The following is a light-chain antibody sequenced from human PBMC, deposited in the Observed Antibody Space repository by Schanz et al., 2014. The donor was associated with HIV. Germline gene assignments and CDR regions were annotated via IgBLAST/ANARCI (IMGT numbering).Light chain of an antibody. CDR1: QSVSSSY. CDR3: HHYGDSRGT. Sequence: EIVLTQSPGTLSLSPGERVTLSCRASQSVSSSYLAWYQQKPGQAPRLLIYGASSRATGIPGRFSGSGSGTDFTLTISRLEPEDFAVYYCHHYGDSRGTFGGGTEVDI. V-gene: IGKV3-20*01. J-gene: IGKJ4*02. CDR2: GAS.